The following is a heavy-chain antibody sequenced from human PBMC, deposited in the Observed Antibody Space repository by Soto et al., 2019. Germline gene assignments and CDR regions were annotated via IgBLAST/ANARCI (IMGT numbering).Heavy chain of an antibody. CDR3: ARVATYITIFGVAASWLDP. Sequence: GASVKVSCKASGYTFTSYGISWVRQAPGQGLEWMGWISAYNGNTHHAQKLQGRVTMTTDTSTSTAYMELRSLRSDDTAVYYCARVATYITIFGVAASWLDPWGKGTLVTVSS. D-gene: IGHD3-3*01. J-gene: IGHJ5*02. V-gene: IGHV1-18*01. CDR2: ISAYNGNT. CDR1: GYTFTSYG.